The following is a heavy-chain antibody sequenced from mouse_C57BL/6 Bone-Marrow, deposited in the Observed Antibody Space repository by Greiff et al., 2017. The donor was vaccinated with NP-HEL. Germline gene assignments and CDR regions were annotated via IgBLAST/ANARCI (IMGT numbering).Heavy chain of an antibody. V-gene: IGHV14-3*01. D-gene: IGHD1-1*01. Sequence: VQLKQSVAELVRPGASVKLSCTASGFNITNTYMPWVKQRPEQGLEWIGRIDPANGNTKYAPKFQGKATITADPSSNTAYLQLSSLTSEDTAIYYGASPTVVTSDDWGQGTSVTVSA. J-gene: IGHJ4*01. CDR2: IDPANGNT. CDR1: GFNITNTY. CDR3: ASPTVVTSDD.